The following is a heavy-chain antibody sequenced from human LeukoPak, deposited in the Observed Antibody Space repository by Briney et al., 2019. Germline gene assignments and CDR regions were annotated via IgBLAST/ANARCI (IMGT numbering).Heavy chain of an antibody. CDR1: GFTFSSYG. CDR3: AKEARVEYQLLTSPYFDY. J-gene: IGHJ4*02. CDR2: ISYDGSNK. Sequence: PGGSLRLSCAASGFTFSSYGMHWVRQAPGKGLEWVAVISYDGSNKYYADSVKGRFTISRDNSKNTLYLQMNSLRAEDTAVYYCAKEARVEYQLLTSPYFDYWGQGTLVTVSS. D-gene: IGHD2-2*01. V-gene: IGHV3-30*18.